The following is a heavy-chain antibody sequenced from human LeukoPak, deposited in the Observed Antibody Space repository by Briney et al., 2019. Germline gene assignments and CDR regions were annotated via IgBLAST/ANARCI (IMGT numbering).Heavy chain of an antibody. CDR1: GGSNSSYY. CDR3: ARESKYYYDSSGYFEN. CDR2: IYYSGST. J-gene: IGHJ4*02. D-gene: IGHD3-22*01. V-gene: IGHV4-59*01. Sequence: PSETLSLTCTVSGGSNSSYYWSWIRQPPGKGLEWIGYIYYSGSTNYNPSLKSRVTISVDTSKSQFSLKLSSVTAADTAVYYCARESKYYYDSSGYFENWGQGTLVTVSS.